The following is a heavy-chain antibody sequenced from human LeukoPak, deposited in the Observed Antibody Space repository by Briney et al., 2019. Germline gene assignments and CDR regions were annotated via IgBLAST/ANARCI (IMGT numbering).Heavy chain of an antibody. CDR1: GFTFSSDS. J-gene: IGHJ4*02. CDR2: ISSSGNTK. D-gene: IGHD4-17*01. V-gene: IGHV3-48*02. Sequence: GGSLRLSCAGSGFTFSSDSMNWVRQAPGKGLEWVSYISSSGNTKHYVDSVKGRFTISRDNAKNSVYLQMNSLRDEDTAVYYCARDLTSVPTRWGQGTLVTVSS. CDR3: ARDLTSVPTR.